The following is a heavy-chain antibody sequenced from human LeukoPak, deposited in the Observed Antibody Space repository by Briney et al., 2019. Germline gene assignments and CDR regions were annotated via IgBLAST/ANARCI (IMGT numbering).Heavy chain of an antibody. CDR2: ISSSGTNT. D-gene: IGHD6-19*01. V-gene: IGHV3-11*04. Sequence: NPGGSLRLSCAAAGFTLSDYYMSWIRQAPGQGLEWVSCISSSGTNTNYADSVKGRFTISRDNAKNSAHLQMNSLRAEDTAVYYCARVRYSSGWYDFDYWGQGTLVTVSS. CDR1: GFTLSDYY. J-gene: IGHJ4*02. CDR3: ARVRYSSGWYDFDY.